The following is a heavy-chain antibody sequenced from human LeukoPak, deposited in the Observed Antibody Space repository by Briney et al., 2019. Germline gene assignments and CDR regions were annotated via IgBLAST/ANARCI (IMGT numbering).Heavy chain of an antibody. Sequence: SETLSLTCTVSGGSISSYYWSWIRQPPGKGLEWIGYIFYSGSTDYNPSLKSRVTISVDTSKTQFSLKLNSVTAADTAVYYCARARDLDSWGPGILVTVSS. J-gene: IGHJ4*02. V-gene: IGHV4-59*01. CDR1: GGSISSYY. CDR2: IFYSGST. D-gene: IGHD2-21*02. CDR3: ARARDLDS.